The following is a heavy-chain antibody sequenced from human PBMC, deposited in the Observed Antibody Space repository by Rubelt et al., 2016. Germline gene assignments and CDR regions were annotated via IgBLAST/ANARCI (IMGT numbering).Heavy chain of an antibody. Sequence: QVQLVQSGAEVKKPGASVKVSCKASGYTFTSYGISWVRQAPGQGLEWMGWISAYNGNTNYEQKLQGRVTRTTDTSTSTAYMELRSLRSDDTAVYYCARDLPPFRRYNWNFPLDYWGQGTLVTVSS. CDR1: GYTFTSYG. V-gene: IGHV1-18*01. J-gene: IGHJ4*02. D-gene: IGHD1-7*01. CDR3: ARDLPPFRRYNWNFPLDY. CDR2: ISAYNGNT.